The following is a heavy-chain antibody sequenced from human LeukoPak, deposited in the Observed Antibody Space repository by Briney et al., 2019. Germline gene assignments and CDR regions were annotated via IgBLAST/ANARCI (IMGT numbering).Heavy chain of an antibody. D-gene: IGHD1-26*01. J-gene: IGHJ4*02. CDR1: GFTFSSYA. CDR3: AKDPRYVGATPWYFDY. CDR2: ISGSGGST. V-gene: IGHV3-23*01. Sequence: PGGSLRLSCAASGFTFSSYAMSWVRQAPGKGLEWVSAISGSGGSTYYADSVKGRFTISRDNSKNTLYLQMNSLRAEDTAVYYCAKDPRYVGATPWYFDYWGQGTLVTVSS.